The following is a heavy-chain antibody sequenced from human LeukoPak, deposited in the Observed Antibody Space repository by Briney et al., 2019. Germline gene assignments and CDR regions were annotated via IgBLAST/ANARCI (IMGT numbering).Heavy chain of an antibody. CDR2: ISYDGSNK. Sequence: PGGSLRLSCAASGFTFSSYGMHWVRQAPGKGLEWVAVISYDGSNKYYADSVKGRFTISRDNSKNTLYLQMNSLRAEDTAVYYCARTRGYCSSTSCYRRRGYYYYYGMDVWGQGTTVTVSS. CDR1: GFTFSSYG. D-gene: IGHD2-2*01. CDR3: ARTRGYCSSTSCYRRRGYYYYYGMDV. V-gene: IGHV3-30*03. J-gene: IGHJ6*02.